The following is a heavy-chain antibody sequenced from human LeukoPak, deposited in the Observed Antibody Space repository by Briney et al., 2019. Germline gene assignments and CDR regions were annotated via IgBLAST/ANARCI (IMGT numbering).Heavy chain of an antibody. Sequence: GGSLRLSCAASEFPFSSYWMTWVRRAPGKGLEWVSAISGSGGSTYYADSVKGRFTISRDNSKNTLYLQMNSLRAEDTAVYYCAKGWRHDFWSGYSLGYRGQGTLVTVSS. CDR1: EFPFSSYW. J-gene: IGHJ4*02. CDR3: AKGWRHDFWSGYSLGY. CDR2: ISGSGGST. D-gene: IGHD3-3*01. V-gene: IGHV3-23*01.